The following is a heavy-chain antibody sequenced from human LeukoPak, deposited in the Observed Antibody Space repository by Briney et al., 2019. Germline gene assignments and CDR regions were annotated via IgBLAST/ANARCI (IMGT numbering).Heavy chain of an antibody. CDR3: ARDGAGDEVY. D-gene: IGHD3-10*01. Sequence: PGGSLRLSCAASGFTVSSNYMSWVRQAPGKGLVWVSRINSDGSSTSYADSVKGRFTISRDNAKNTLYLQMNSLRAEDTAVYYCARDGAGDEVYWGQGTLVTVSS. CDR2: INSDGSST. J-gene: IGHJ4*02. V-gene: IGHV3-74*01. CDR1: GFTVSSNY.